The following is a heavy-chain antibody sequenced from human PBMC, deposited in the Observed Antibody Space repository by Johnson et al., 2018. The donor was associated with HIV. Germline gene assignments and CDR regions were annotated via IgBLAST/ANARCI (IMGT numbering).Heavy chain of an antibody. D-gene: IGHD4-23*01. J-gene: IGHJ3*02. CDR2: IRSKANSYAT. V-gene: IGHV3-73*01. CDR3: TTNSLTTVVTGHAFDI. CDR1: GFTFSGSA. Sequence: VQLVESGGGVVQPGGSLRLSCAASGFTFSGSAMHWVRQASGKGLEWVGRIRSKANSYATAYAASVKGRFTISRDDSKNTAYLKMNSLKTEDTAVYYCTTNSLTTVVTGHAFDIWGQGTMVTVSS.